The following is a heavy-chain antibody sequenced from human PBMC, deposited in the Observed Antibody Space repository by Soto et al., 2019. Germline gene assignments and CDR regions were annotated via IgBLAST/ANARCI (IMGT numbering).Heavy chain of an antibody. J-gene: IGHJ6*02. Sequence: PGGSLRLSCAASGFTFCSYAMHWVRQAPGKGLEWVAVISYDGSNKYYADSVKGRFTISRDNSKNTLYLQMNSLRAEDTAVYYCAGGQSDYDFWSGYPYGMDVRGQGTTVTVSS. V-gene: IGHV3-30-3*01. CDR3: AGGQSDYDFWSGYPYGMDV. CDR1: GFTFCSYA. CDR2: ISYDGSNK. D-gene: IGHD3-3*01.